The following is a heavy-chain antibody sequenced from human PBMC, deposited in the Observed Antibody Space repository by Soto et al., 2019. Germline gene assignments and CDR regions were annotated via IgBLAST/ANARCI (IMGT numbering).Heavy chain of an antibody. V-gene: IGHV4-34*01. D-gene: IGHD6-13*01. CDR1: GGSFSGYY. Sequence: PSETLSLTCAVYGGSFSGYYWSWIRQPPGKGLEWIGEINHSGSTNYNPSLKSRVTISVDTSKNQFSLKLSSVTAADTAVYYCGRGPEDSSSHLDYWGQGTLVTVSS. CDR3: GRGPEDSSSHLDY. J-gene: IGHJ4*02. CDR2: INHSGST.